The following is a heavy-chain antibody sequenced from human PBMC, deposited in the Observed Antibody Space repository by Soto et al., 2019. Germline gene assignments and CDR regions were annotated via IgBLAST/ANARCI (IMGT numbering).Heavy chain of an antibody. CDR1: GYTFTSYA. D-gene: IGHD3-10*01. CDR3: ASDGVKSHRNTHYYFDY. J-gene: IGHJ4*02. Sequence: QVQLVQSGAEVKKPGASVKVSCKASGYTFTSYAMHWVRQAPGQRPERMGWIKAGNDHTKYSQKFQGRVTITRDTSASTAYMELSSMRSEDTAVYYCASDGVKSHRNTHYYFDYWGQGTLVTVSS. V-gene: IGHV1-3*01. CDR2: IKAGNDHT.